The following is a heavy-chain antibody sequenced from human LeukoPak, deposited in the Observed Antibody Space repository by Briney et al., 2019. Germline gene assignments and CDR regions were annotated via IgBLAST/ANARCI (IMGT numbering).Heavy chain of an antibody. J-gene: IGHJ4*02. Sequence: AASVKVSCKAYGYTFTSHWMHWVRQAPGQGLEWMGWINPNSGGTNYAQKFQGRVTMTRDTSISTAYMELSRLRSDDTAVYYCARDPDDYGAGGYFDYWGQGTLVTVSS. V-gene: IGHV1-2*02. CDR2: INPNSGGT. CDR3: ARDPDDYGAGGYFDY. D-gene: IGHD4-17*01. CDR1: GYTFTSHW.